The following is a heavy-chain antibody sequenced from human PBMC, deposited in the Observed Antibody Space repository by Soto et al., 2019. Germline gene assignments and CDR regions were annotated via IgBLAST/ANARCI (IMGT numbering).Heavy chain of an antibody. J-gene: IGHJ4*02. Sequence: ASVKVSCKASGYTFINYALHWVRQAPGQSLEWMGIINPSGGSTTYAQKFQGRVTMTRDTSTTTVYMELSSLRSEDTAVYYCARYDYNGYYFDYWGQGTLVTVSS. CDR3: ARYDYNGYYFDY. CDR2: INPSGGST. D-gene: IGHD4-4*01. CDR1: GYTFINYA. V-gene: IGHV1-46*01.